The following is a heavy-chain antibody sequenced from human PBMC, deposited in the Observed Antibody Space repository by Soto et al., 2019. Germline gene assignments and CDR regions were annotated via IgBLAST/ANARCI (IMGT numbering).Heavy chain of an antibody. J-gene: IGHJ4*02. V-gene: IGHV1-69*13. CDR2: IIPFFGTA. CDR1: GGTFSTFG. CDR3: ARTAPMDAGDKYYYDF. D-gene: IGHD3-16*01. Sequence: SVKVSCKTSGGTFSTFGISWVRQAPGQGLEWMGGIIPFFGTAEYSQKFEDRITITADESANTVYMDLRSLTSEDTAIYYCARTAPMDAGDKYYYDFWGQGALVTVSS.